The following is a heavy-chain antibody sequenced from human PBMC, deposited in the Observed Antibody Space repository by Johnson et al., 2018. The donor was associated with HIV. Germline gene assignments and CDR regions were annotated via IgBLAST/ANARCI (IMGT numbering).Heavy chain of an antibody. CDR2: ISSSGSTI. J-gene: IGHJ3*02. V-gene: IGHV3-11*01. CDR1: GFTFSDHY. D-gene: IGHD2-2*01. Sequence: QVQLVESGGGVVQPGGSLRLSCAASGFTFSDHYMSWVRQAPGKGLEWVSFISSSGSTIYYSDSVKGRFTISRDNAKNSLYLQMNSLRAEDTAVYYCTIDDDPCSSTSCYSDADAFDIWGQGTVVTVSS. CDR3: TIDDDPCSSTSCYSDADAFDI.